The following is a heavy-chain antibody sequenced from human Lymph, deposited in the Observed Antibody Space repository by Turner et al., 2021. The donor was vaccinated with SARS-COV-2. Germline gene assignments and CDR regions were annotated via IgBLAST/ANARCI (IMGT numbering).Heavy chain of an antibody. D-gene: IGHD2-21*02. CDR3: ARQRLTRYGMDV. Sequence: QLQLQESGPGLVKPSETLSLTCTVSGGPTSSSSYYWGWIRQPPGKGLEWIGSIYYSGATYYNPSLKSRVTISVDTSKNQFSLKLSSVTAADTAVYYCARQRLTRYGMDVWGQGTTVTVSS. CDR1: GGPTSSSSYY. J-gene: IGHJ6*02. CDR2: IYYSGAT. V-gene: IGHV4-39*01.